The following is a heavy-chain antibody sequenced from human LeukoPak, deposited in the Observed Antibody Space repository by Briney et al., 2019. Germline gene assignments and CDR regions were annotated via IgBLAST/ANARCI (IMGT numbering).Heavy chain of an antibody. CDR3: ASGHYYYDSSGRDAFDI. Sequence: SETLSLTCTVSGGSISSYYWSWIRQPAGKGLEWIGRIYTSGSTNYNPSLKSRVTMPVDTSKNQFSLKLSSVTAADTAVYYCASGHYYYDSSGRDAFDIWGQGTMVTVSS. D-gene: IGHD3-22*01. J-gene: IGHJ3*02. V-gene: IGHV4-4*07. CDR1: GGSISSYY. CDR2: IYTSGST.